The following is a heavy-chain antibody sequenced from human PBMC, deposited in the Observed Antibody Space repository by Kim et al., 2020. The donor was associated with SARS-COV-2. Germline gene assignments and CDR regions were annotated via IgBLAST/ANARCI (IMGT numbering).Heavy chain of an antibody. CDR1: GGSFSGYY. V-gene: IGHV4-34*01. Sequence: SETLSLTCAVYGGSFSGYYWSWIRQPPGKGLEWIGEINHSGSTNYNPSLKSRVTISVDTSKNQFSLKLSSVTAADTAVYYCAREGIAARLFDYWGQGTLV. CDR2: INHSGST. CDR3: AREGIAARLFDY. D-gene: IGHD6-6*01. J-gene: IGHJ4*02.